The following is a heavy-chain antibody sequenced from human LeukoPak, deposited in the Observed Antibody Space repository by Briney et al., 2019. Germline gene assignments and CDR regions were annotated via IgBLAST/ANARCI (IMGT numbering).Heavy chain of an antibody. CDR2: IYYSGST. J-gene: IGHJ4*02. CDR1: GGSISSSSYY. D-gene: IGHD2-2*01. CDR3: ARVTVVPAAIVDY. Sequence: SETLSLTCTVSGGSISSSSYYWGWIRQPPGKGLEWIGSIYYSGSTYYNPSLKSRVTISVDTSKNQFSLKLSSVTAADTAVYYCARVTVVPAAIVDYWGQGTLVTVSS. V-gene: IGHV4-39*07.